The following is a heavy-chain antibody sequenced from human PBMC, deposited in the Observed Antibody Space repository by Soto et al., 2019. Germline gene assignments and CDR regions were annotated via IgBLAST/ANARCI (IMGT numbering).Heavy chain of an antibody. Sequence: WGSLRLSCAASGFTFSSYGMHWARQAPGKGLEWVAVISYDGSNKYYADSVKGRFTISRDNSKNTLYLQMNSLRAEDTAVYYCANGAGLGQQAKTYYYGMDVWGQGTTVTVSS. J-gene: IGHJ6*02. CDR2: ISYDGSNK. CDR1: GFTFSSYG. V-gene: IGHV3-30*18. CDR3: ANGAGLGQQAKTYYYGMDV. D-gene: IGHD3-16*01.